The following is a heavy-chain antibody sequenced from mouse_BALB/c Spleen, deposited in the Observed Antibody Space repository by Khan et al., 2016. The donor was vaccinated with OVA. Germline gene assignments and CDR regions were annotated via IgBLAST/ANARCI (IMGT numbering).Heavy chain of an antibody. V-gene: IGHV5-9-3*01. D-gene: IGHD2-1*01. Sequence: EVELVESGGGLVKPGGSLKLSCAASGFTFSTYAMSWVRQTPEKRLEWVATINSDGDYTYYPDNVTGRFTISRDNAKNTLYLQMISLRSEDTAMYYCARSAYGNFAYWGQGTLVTVSA. CDR1: GFTFSTYA. J-gene: IGHJ3*01. CDR2: INSDGDYT. CDR3: ARSAYGNFAY.